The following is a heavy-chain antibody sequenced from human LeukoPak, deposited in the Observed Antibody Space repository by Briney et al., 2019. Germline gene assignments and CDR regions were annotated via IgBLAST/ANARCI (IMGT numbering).Heavy chain of an antibody. CDR2: IRYDGSNK. Sequence: GGSLRLSCAASGFTFSSYGMHWVRQAPGKGLEWVAFIRYDGSNKYYADSVKGRFTISRDNSKNTLYLQMNSLRAEDTAVYYCAKEDTAMASNWFDPWGQETLVTVSS. CDR3: AKEDTAMASNWFDP. CDR1: GFTFSSYG. V-gene: IGHV3-30*02. J-gene: IGHJ5*02. D-gene: IGHD5-18*01.